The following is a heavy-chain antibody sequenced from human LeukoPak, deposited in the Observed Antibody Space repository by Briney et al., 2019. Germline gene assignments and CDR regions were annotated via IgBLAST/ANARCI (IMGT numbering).Heavy chain of an antibody. V-gene: IGHV4-34*01. D-gene: IGHD1-26*01. CDR1: GGSFSGYY. Sequence: SETLSLTCAVYGGSFSGYYWSWIRQPPGKGLEWIGEINHSGSTNYNPSLKSRVTISVDTSKNQFSLKLGSVTAADTAVYYCARATSGSYLYWGQGTLVTVSS. J-gene: IGHJ4*02. CDR2: INHSGST. CDR3: ARATSGSYLY.